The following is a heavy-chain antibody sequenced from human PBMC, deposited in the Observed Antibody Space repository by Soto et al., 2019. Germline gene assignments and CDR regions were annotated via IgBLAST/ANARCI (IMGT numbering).Heavy chain of an antibody. Sequence: PSETLSLTCAVYGGSFCGYYWSWIRQPPGKGLEWIGEINHSGSTNYNPSLKSRVTISVDTSKNQFSLKLSSVTAADTAVYYCARAKQWLPQVDYWGQGTLVTDSS. CDR3: ARAKQWLPQVDY. CDR1: GGSFCGYY. CDR2: INHSGST. D-gene: IGHD6-19*01. V-gene: IGHV4-34*01. J-gene: IGHJ4*02.